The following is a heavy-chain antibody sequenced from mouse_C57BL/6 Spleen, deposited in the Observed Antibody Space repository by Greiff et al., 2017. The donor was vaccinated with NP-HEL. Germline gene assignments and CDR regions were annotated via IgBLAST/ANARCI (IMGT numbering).Heavy chain of an antibody. D-gene: IGHD1-1*01. V-gene: IGHV1-69*01. CDR1: GYTFTSYW. Sequence: QVQLQQPGAELVMPGASVKLSCKASGYTFTSYWMHWVKQRPGQGLEWIGEIDPSDSYTNYNQKFKGKSTLTVDKSSSTAYMQLSSLTSEDSAVYYCAREDYYGSRTHYFDYWGQGTTLTVSS. CDR3: AREDYYGSRTHYFDY. CDR2: IDPSDSYT. J-gene: IGHJ2*01.